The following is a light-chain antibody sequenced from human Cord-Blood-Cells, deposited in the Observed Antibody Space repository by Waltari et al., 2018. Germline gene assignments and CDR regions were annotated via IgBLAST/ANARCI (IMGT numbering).Light chain of an antibody. CDR3: SSYTSSSTLV. CDR1: SSSVGGYNY. J-gene: IGLJ1*01. Sequence: QSALTQPASVSGSPGQSITIPCTGTSSSVGGYNYVPWYQQHPGKAPKRMIYEVSNRPSGVSNRCSGSKSGNTASLTISGLQAEDEADYYCSSYTSSSTLVFGTGTKVTVL. CDR2: EVS. V-gene: IGLV2-14*01.